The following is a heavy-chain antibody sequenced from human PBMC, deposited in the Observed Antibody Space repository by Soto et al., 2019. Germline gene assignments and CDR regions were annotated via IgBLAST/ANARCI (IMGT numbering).Heavy chain of an antibody. D-gene: IGHD2-2*01. V-gene: IGHV3-7*01. Sequence: EVQLVQSGGDLVQPGGSLSLSCVASGFTFSTYWMTWVGKAPGMGLEWVAGIKEDGSEEVYVDSVKGRFSISRDNAKTSLYLQLNSLRAEDTAVYYCATAISSPFSNFDYWGQGSLVTVSS. CDR3: ATAISSPFSNFDY. CDR2: IKEDGSEE. CDR1: GFTFSTYW. J-gene: IGHJ4*02.